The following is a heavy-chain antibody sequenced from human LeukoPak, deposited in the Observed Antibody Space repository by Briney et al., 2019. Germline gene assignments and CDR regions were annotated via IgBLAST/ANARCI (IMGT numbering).Heavy chain of an antibody. CDR3: ARLRYTMVRGGDLVLDP. CDR1: GSSFTTYW. V-gene: IGHV5-51*01. J-gene: IGHJ5*02. CDR2: IYPGDSNT. D-gene: IGHD3-10*01. Sequence: GGTLQISCQGSGSSFTTYWIGWGRQVPGKGVEGMGIIYPGDSNTRYSPSFQGQVTISADKSITTAYLQWSSLKASDTAMYYCARLRYTMVRGGDLVLDPWGQGTLVTVSS.